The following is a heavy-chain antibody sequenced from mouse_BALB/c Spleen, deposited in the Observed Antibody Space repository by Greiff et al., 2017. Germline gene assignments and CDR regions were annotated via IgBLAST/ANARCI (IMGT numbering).Heavy chain of an antibody. CDR3: TRADRYDAGVAY. V-gene: IGHV1-69*02. CDR2: IYPSDSYT. Sequence: QVQLQQPGAELVRPGASVKLSCKASGYTFTSYWINWVKQRPGQGLEWIGNIYPSDSYTNYNQKFKDKATLTVDKSSSTAYMQLSSPTSEDSAVDYCTRADRYDAGVAYWGQGTLVTVSA. CDR1: GYTFTSYW. J-gene: IGHJ3*01. D-gene: IGHD2-14*01.